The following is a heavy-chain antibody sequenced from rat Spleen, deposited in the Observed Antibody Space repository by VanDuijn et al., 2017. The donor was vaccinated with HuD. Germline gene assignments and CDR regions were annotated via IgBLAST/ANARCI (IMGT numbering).Heavy chain of an antibody. D-gene: IGHD1-1*01. Sequence: EVQLVESGGVLVQPGRSMKLSCAASGFTFSDYYMAWVRQAPKKGLEWVASISYEGNTAFYGDSMKGRFTISRDNAKSTLYLQMSSLRSEDTATYYCARHNTTVPFDYWGQGVMVTVSS. CDR1: GFTFSDYY. V-gene: IGHV5-22*01. J-gene: IGHJ2*01. CDR2: ISYEGNTA. CDR3: ARHNTTVPFDY.